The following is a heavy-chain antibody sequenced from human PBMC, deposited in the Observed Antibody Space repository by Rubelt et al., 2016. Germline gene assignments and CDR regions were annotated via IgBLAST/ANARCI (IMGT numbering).Heavy chain of an antibody. J-gene: IGHJ3*02. V-gene: IGHV1-8*01. Sequence: QVQLVQSGAEVKKPGASVKVSCKASGYTFTSYDINWVRQATGQGLEWMGWMNPNSGNTGYAQTFQGRVTMTRNPPIRTAYMWLSSLRAEDTAGYCCAVFVPALDIWGHGTMVTVSS. CDR1: GYTFTSYD. CDR2: MNPNSGNT. CDR3: AVFVPALDI. D-gene: IGHD3-3*01.